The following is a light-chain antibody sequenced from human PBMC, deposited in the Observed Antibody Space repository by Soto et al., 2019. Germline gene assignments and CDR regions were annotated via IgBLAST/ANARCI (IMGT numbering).Light chain of an antibody. V-gene: IGKV3-11*01. CDR3: QQRSNWPLV. CDR1: QSVSSY. Sequence: EIVLTQSPATLSLSPGERATLSCRASQSVSSYLAWYQQKPGQAPRLLIYDASNSATGIPARFSGSGSGTDFTLTISSLEPEDFAVYYCQQRSNWPLVFAGGTKVEIK. CDR2: DAS. J-gene: IGKJ4*01.